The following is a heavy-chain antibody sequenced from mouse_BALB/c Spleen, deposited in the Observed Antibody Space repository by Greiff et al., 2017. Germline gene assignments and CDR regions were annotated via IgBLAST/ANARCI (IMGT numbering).Heavy chain of an antibody. CDR3: ARNRYDGGDYAMDY. V-gene: IGHV2-2*02. CDR1: GFSLTSYG. D-gene: IGHD2-14*01. CDR2: IWSGGST. Sequence: QVQLKQSGPGLVQPSQSLSITCTVSGFSLTSYGVHWVRQSPGKGLEWLGVIWSGGSTDYNAAFISRLSISKDNSKSQVFFKMNSLQANDTAIYYCARNRYDGGDYAMDYWGQGTSVTVSS. J-gene: IGHJ4*01.